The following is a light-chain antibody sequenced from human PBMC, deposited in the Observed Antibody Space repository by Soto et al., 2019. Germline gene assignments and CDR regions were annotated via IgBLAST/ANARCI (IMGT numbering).Light chain of an antibody. J-gene: IGLJ2*01. Sequence: QSVLTQPPSASGTPGQTVTISCSGSNSNIATYAVYWYQQLPGTAPKLLIYENDQRHSAVPDRFSGSKSDTSASLAIAGLRSGDEAVYVCAAWDDSLTIRFGGGTKLTVL. V-gene: IGLV1-47*01. CDR3: AAWDDSLTIR. CDR2: END. CDR1: NSNIATYA.